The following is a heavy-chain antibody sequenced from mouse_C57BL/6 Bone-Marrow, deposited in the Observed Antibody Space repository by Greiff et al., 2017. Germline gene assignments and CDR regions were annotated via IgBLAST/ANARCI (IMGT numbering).Heavy chain of an antibody. D-gene: IGHD2-3*01. J-gene: IGHJ4*01. CDR1: GFNIKDDY. CDR2: IDPENGDP. V-gene: IGHV14-4*01. CDR3: TKDGDYYAMDY. Sequence: EVQLQQSGAELVRPGASVTLSCTASGFNIKDDYMHWVKQRPEQGLEWIGWIDPENGDPEYASKFQGKATITADTSSNTAYLQLSSLTSEDTAVYYCTKDGDYYAMDYWGQGTSVTVSS.